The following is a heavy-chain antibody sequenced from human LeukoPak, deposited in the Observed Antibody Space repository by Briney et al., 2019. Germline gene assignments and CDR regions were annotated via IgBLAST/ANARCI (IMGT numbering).Heavy chain of an antibody. D-gene: IGHD1-26*01. V-gene: IGHV3-30*07. Sequence: GGSLRLSCAASGFTFSSYAIHWVRQAPGKGLEWVAVISYDGSNKYYADSVKGRFTISRDNSNTLYLQMNSLRAEDTAVYYCARGEVFDYWGQGTLVTVSS. CDR2: ISYDGSNK. J-gene: IGHJ4*02. CDR1: GFTFSSYA. CDR3: ARGEVFDY.